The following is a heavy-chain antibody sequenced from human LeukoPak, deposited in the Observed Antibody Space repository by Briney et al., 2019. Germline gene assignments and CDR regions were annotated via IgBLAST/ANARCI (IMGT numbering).Heavy chain of an antibody. D-gene: IGHD3-3*01. CDR3: ARGVYDFWSGFVRLSHYYFDY. CDR1: VYTFTIYG. CDR2: ICAYNGNT. V-gene: IGHV1-18*01. Sequence: ASAKVSCKASVYTFTIYGISGVRQAPGQGVEWMGWICAYNGNTNYAQKLQGRVTMTTDTSTSTAYMELRSLRSDDTAVYYGARGVYDFWSGFVRLSHYYFDYWGQGTLVTVSS. J-gene: IGHJ4*02.